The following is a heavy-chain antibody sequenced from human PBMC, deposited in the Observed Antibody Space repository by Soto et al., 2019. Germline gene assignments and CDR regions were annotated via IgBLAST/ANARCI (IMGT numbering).Heavy chain of an antibody. D-gene: IGHD2-21*02. CDR1: GFTFNTYA. CDR2: ISGSGGTI. CDR3: AKGFIVVVTAIRPDDHFDV. Sequence: EVQLLESGGGLVQPGGSLRLSCAASGFTFNTYAMNWVRQAPGKGLEWVASISGSGGTINYADSVKGRFTTSRDTSKNTLYLQMNSLSAEDTAVYYCAKGFIVVVTAIRPDDHFDVWGQGTMVTVSS. V-gene: IGHV3-23*01. J-gene: IGHJ3*01.